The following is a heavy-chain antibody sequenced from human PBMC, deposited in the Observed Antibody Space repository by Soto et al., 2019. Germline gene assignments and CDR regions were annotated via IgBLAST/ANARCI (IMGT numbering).Heavy chain of an antibody. J-gene: IGHJ4*02. CDR1: GYIFNSYG. Sequence: QVQLVQSGGEVKRPGASVRVSCKASGYIFNSYGISWVRQAPGQGLEWMGWISAYNGHTDYARKFQGRVAMTRDISTNTVSMELRDLRFDDTAVYYCARGRTWGARDFDNWGQGTLVTVSS. CDR3: ARGRTWGARDFDN. D-gene: IGHD3-16*01. V-gene: IGHV1-18*01. CDR2: ISAYNGHT.